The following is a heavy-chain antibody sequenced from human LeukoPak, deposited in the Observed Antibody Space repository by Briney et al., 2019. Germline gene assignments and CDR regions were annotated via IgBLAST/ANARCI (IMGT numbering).Heavy chain of an antibody. CDR3: ARDRGGSYSAIDY. CDR1: GFTFSNYR. J-gene: IGHJ4*02. V-gene: IGHV3-48*04. CDR2: ISSSSSTI. Sequence: GGSLRLSCAASGFTFSNYRMNWVRQAPGKGLEWVSFISSSSSTIYYADSVKGRFTISRDNAKNSLYLQMNSLRAEDTAVYYCARDRGGSYSAIDYWGQGTLVTVSS. D-gene: IGHD1-26*01.